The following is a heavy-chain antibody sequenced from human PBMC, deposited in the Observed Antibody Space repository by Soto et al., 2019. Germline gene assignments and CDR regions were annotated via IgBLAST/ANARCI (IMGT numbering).Heavy chain of an antibody. Sequence: EMQLLESGGDLVQPGGSLRLSCAASGFTFSLFAMSWVRQSPGKGLEWVSTISGSGGSTYYADAVKGRFTISRDNSMDTLYLQMKSLRVEDTARYYCAKEVSLGSTVDLGYWGQGSLVTVSS. D-gene: IGHD7-27*01. CDR1: GFTFSLFA. CDR2: ISGSGGST. V-gene: IGHV3-23*01. J-gene: IGHJ4*02. CDR3: AKEVSLGSTVDLGY.